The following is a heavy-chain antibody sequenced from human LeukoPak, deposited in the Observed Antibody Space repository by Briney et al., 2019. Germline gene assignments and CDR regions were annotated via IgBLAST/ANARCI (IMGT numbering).Heavy chain of an antibody. CDR1: GFTFTNDF. CDR3: ARGRGWTYDS. V-gene: IGHV3-7*04. J-gene: IGHJ4*02. CDR2: MRVDGTDI. Sequence: GGSLRLSCAATGFTFTNDFMTWVRQAPGKGLEWVANMRVDGTDIHYVDSVKGRFTISSDNARNSLYLQMNTLRAEDTAVYYCARGRGWTYDSWGRGTLVTVSS. D-gene: IGHD3/OR15-3a*01.